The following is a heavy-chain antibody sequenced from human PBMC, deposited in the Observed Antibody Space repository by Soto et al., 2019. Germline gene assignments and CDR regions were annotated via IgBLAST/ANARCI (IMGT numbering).Heavy chain of an antibody. V-gene: IGHV3-7*03. CDR2: IKHDGSET. D-gene: IGHD2-15*01. CDR3: ARDGGYCSGGSCYHYYYYGMDV. Sequence: GGSLRPSCAASGPTFNTFWMSWVRQLPGKGLEWVADIKHDGSETYYVDSVKGGFTIPRDNTKNSLFLQMNTLRPEDTAVYYCARDGGYCSGGSCYHYYYYGMDVWGQGTTVTVSS. J-gene: IGHJ6*02. CDR1: GPTFNTFW.